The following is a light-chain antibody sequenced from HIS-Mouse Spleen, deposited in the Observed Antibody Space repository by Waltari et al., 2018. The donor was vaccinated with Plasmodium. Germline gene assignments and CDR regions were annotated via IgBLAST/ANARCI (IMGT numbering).Light chain of an antibody. CDR1: QSVSSN. CDR2: GAS. J-gene: IGKJ3*01. CDR3: QQYNNWSFT. Sequence: VMRQYPATLSVSPEERATLSCRASQSVSSNLAWYQQKPGQAPRLLIFGASTRATGIPARFSGSGSGTEFTLTISSLQSEDFAVYYCQQYNNWSFTFGPGTKVDIK. V-gene: IGKV3-15*01.